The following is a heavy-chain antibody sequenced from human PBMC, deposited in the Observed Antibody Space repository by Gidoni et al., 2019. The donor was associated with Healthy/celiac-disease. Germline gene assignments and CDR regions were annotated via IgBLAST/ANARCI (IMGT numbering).Heavy chain of an antibody. CDR1: GFTFSAYY. Sequence: QVQLVEAGGGLVQPGGSLRLSCAASGFTFSAYYMSWLRQAPGKGLEWVSYISSSSSYTNYADSVKGRFTISSVNAKNSLYLQMNSLRAEDTAVYYCAGAVAGTRWFDPWGQGTLVTVSS. CDR3: AGAVAGTRWFDP. D-gene: IGHD6-19*01. CDR2: ISSSSSYT. V-gene: IGHV3-11*06. J-gene: IGHJ5*02.